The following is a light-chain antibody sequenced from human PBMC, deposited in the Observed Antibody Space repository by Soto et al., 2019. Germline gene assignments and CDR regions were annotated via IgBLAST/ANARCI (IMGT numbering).Light chain of an antibody. CDR1: NTNIGAGYD. Sequence: QCALTQPPSVSIAPGQKVTISCAGSNTNIGAGYDVHWYQQLPGTAPKLLIYGNSNRPSGVPDRFSGSKSGTSASLAITGLQVEDEADYYCQSYDSSLSGYVFGTGTKFTVL. CDR3: QSYDSSLSGYV. CDR2: GNS. J-gene: IGLJ1*01. V-gene: IGLV1-40*01.